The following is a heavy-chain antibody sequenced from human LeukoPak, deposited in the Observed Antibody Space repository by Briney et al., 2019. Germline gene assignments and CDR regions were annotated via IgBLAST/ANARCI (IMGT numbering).Heavy chain of an antibody. Sequence: GGSLRLSCAASGFTFSSYWMSWVRQAPGKGLEWVANIKQDGSEKYYVDSVKGRFTISRDNAKNSLYLQMNSLRAEDTAVYYCAKDLYDFWSGYYGGGGYYFDYWGQGTLVTVSS. D-gene: IGHD3-3*01. CDR3: AKDLYDFWSGYYGGGGYYFDY. CDR2: IKQDGSEK. J-gene: IGHJ4*02. CDR1: GFTFSSYW. V-gene: IGHV3-7*03.